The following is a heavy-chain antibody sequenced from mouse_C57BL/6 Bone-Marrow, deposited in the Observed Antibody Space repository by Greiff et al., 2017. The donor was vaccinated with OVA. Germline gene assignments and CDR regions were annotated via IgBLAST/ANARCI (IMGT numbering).Heavy chain of an antibody. CDR2: IYPGNSDT. V-gene: IGHV1-5*01. J-gene: IGHJ1*03. CDR1: GYTFTSYW. Sequence: VQLQQSGTVLARPGASVKMSCKTSGYTFTSYWMHWVKQRPGQGLEWIGAIYPGNSDTSYNQKFKGKAKLTAVTSASTAYMELSSLTNEDSAVYYCTRDYYGSSYFYWYFDVWGTGTTVTVSS. D-gene: IGHD1-1*01. CDR3: TRDYYGSSYFYWYFDV.